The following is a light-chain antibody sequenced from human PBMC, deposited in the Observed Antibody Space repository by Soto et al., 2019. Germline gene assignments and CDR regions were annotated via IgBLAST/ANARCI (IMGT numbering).Light chain of an antibody. J-gene: IGKJ2*01. V-gene: IGKV3-20*01. Sequence: ELVLTQSPGTLSLSPGERATLSCRASQSVSSSYLAWYQQKPGQAPRLLIYGASSSATGIPDRCSGSGSGTDFTPTISRLEPEDFVVYYCQQYGSSPMYTFGQGTKLEIK. CDR1: QSVSSSY. CDR3: QQYGSSPMYT. CDR2: GAS.